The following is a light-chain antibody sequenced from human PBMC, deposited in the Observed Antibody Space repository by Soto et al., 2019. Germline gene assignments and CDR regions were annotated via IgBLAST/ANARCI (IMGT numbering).Light chain of an antibody. CDR2: GAS. V-gene: IGKV3-15*01. CDR1: QSVSSN. CDR3: QQYNNWPLT. Sequence: EIVMTQSPATLSVSPGERATLSCRASQSVSSNLAWHQQEPGQAPRLLIYGASTRATGIPARFSGSGSGTEFTLTISSLQSEDFAVYYCQQYNNWPLTFGGGTKVEIK. J-gene: IGKJ4*01.